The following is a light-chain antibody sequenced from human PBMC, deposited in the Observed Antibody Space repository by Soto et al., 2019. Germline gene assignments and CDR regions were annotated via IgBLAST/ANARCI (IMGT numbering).Light chain of an antibody. J-gene: IGKJ1*01. CDR2: GAS. CDR1: QSVSTNF. V-gene: IGKV3-20*01. CDR3: QQYGRTSWT. Sequence: EIVLTQSPGTLSLSPGEGATLSCTASQSVSTNFFAWYQQKPGQAPRLLIYGASTRATGIPDRFSGSGSGTEFTHTISRLEPEDFAVYYCQQYGRTSWTFGQGTKVDIK.